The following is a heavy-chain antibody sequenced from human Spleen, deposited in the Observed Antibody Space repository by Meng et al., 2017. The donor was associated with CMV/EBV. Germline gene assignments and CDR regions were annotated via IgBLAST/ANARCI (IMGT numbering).Heavy chain of an antibody. V-gene: IGHV1-2*02. Sequence: ASVKVSCKASGYTFTSYGISWVRQAPGQGLEWMGWINPNSGGTNYAQKFQGRVTMTRDTSISTAYMELSRLRSDDTAVYYCARAITIFGAKAFDYWGQGTLVTSPQ. CDR3: ARAITIFGAKAFDY. CDR1: GYTFTSYG. J-gene: IGHJ4*02. CDR2: INPNSGGT. D-gene: IGHD3-3*01.